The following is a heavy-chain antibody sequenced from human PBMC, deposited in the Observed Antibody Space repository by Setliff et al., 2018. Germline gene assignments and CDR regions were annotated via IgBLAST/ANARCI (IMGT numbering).Heavy chain of an antibody. CDR3: ARVGKWELLNADAFDI. Sequence: HPGGSLRLSCAASGFTFSSYDMHWVRQATGKGLEWVSAXXTAXXXXXPXSVNXXXTISRENAKNSLYLQMNSLRAGDTAVYYCARVGKWELLNADAFDIWGQGTMVTGS. V-gene: IGHV3-13*01. CDR2: XXTAXXX. D-gene: IGHD1-26*01. CDR1: GFTFSSYD. J-gene: IGHJ3*02.